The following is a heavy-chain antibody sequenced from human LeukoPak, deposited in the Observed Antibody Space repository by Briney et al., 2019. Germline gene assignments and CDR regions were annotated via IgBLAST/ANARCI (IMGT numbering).Heavy chain of an antibody. Sequence: SETLSLTCTVSGGSISSYYWSWIRQPPGKGLEWIGYIYYSGSTNYNPSLKSRVTISVDTSKNQFSLKLSSVTAADTAVYYCARNDYSNYYLHFFDPWGQGTLVTVSS. CDR3: ARNDYSNYYLHFFDP. D-gene: IGHD4-11*01. CDR1: GGSISSYY. CDR2: IYYSGST. V-gene: IGHV4-59*01. J-gene: IGHJ5*02.